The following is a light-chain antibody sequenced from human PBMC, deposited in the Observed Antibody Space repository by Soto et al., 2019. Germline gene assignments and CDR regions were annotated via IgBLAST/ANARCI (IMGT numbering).Light chain of an antibody. J-gene: IGKJ1*01. CDR3: QQYNSYS. CDR1: QSISDW. Sequence: DIQMTQSPSTLSASVGDRVTITCRASQSISDWLAWYQQKPGKAPKLLIYDISNLEIGVPSRFSDSGSGTEFTLTISGLQPDDFETYYCQQYNSYSFGQGTKVEIK. CDR2: DIS. V-gene: IGKV1-5*01.